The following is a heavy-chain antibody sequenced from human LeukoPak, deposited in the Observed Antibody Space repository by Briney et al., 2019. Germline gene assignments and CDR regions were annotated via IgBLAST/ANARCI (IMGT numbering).Heavy chain of an antibody. V-gene: IGHV1-2*02. CDR3: ARGRDRGASTPFDY. D-gene: IGHD1-26*01. CDR2: INPTSGAT. J-gene: IGHJ4*02. CDR1: GYTFTVYY. Sequence: GASVKVSCKPSGYTFTVYYIHWVRQAPRQGLEWMGWINPTSGATNYAQKFQGRVTMTRDTSISTVYMELSSLRSDDTAVYYCARGRDRGASTPFDYWGQGTLVTVSS.